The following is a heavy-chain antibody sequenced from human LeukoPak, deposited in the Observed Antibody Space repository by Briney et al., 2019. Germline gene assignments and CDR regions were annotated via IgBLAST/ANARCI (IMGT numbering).Heavy chain of an antibody. D-gene: IGHD6-19*01. CDR2: IYYSGST. V-gene: IGHV4-61*05. CDR3: ARSLAVAGYYYNYYMDV. J-gene: IGHJ6*03. Sequence: SETLSLTCTVSGGSISSSTHYWGWIRQPPGKGLEWIGYIYYSGSTNYNPSLKSRVTISVDTSKNQFSLKLSSVTTADTAVYYCARSLAVAGYYYNYYMDVWGKGTTVTVSS. CDR1: GGSISSSTHY.